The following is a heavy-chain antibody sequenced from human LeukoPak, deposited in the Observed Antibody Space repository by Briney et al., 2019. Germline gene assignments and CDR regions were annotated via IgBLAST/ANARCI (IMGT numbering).Heavy chain of an antibody. CDR3: ARGNWNDEGFFDF. CDR1: GFTFDDYA. V-gene: IGHV3-23*01. D-gene: IGHD1-1*01. CDR2: ISGSGGST. Sequence: TGGSLRLSCAASGFTFDDYAMHWVRQAPGKGLEWVSAISGSGGSTYYADSVKGRFTISRDNSKNTLYLQMNSLRAEDTAIYYCARGNWNDEGFFDFWGQGILVTVSS. J-gene: IGHJ4*02.